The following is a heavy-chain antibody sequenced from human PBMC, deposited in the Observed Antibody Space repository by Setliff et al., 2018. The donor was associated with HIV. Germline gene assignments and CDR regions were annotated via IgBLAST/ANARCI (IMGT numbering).Heavy chain of an antibody. J-gene: IGHJ5*02. CDR3: AGSIVVVTAAPLT. CDR1: GGSISSGGYY. D-gene: IGHD2-21*02. CDR2: IYYSGST. V-gene: IGHV4-31*08. Sequence: SETLSLTCTVSGGSISSGGYYWSWIRQHPGKGLEWIGYIYYSGSTYYNPSLKSRVTISVDTSKNQFSLKLSSVTAADTAVYYCAGSIVVVTAAPLTWGQGTLVTVSS.